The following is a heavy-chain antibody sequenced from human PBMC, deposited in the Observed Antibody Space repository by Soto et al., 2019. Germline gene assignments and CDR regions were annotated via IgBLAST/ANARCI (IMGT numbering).Heavy chain of an antibody. CDR1: GFTFSSYG. Sequence: QVQLVESGGGVVQPGRSLRLSCAASGFTFSSYGMHWVRQAPGKGLEWVAVIWYDGSNKYYADSVKGRFTISRDNSKNTPYLQMNGLRPEDKAVYYCARAFPRIEGGGVDYWCQGTLVTVSS. CDR3: ARAFPRIEGGGVDY. D-gene: IGHD2-21*01. J-gene: IGHJ4*02. CDR2: IWYDGSNK. V-gene: IGHV3-33*01.